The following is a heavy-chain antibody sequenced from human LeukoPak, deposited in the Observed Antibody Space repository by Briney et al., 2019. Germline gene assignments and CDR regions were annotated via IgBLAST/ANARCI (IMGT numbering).Heavy chain of an antibody. CDR1: GFTFSNYA. Sequence: GSLRLSCAASGFTFSNYAMSWVRQAPGKGLEWLSAISGGGGSTYYAASVKGRFTVTRDESKNTLFLQMNSLRAEDTAVYYCAENLRQMDYWGQGTLVTVSS. CDR2: ISGGGGST. CDR3: AENLRQMDY. V-gene: IGHV3-23*01. J-gene: IGHJ4*02.